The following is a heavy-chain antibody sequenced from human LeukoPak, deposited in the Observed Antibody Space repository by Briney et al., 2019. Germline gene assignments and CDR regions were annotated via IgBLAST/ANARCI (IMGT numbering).Heavy chain of an antibody. CDR2: IDHTGIT. V-gene: IGHV4-59*12. Sequence: PSETLSLTCTVSGGSISSYYWSWIRQPPGKGLEWIGYIDHTGITNYNPSLNSRVTISRDTSKNHFSLELSSATAADTAVYYCARGESIIPDYWGQGTLVTVSS. CDR3: ARGESIIPDY. CDR1: GGSISSYY. D-gene: IGHD3-3*01. J-gene: IGHJ4*02.